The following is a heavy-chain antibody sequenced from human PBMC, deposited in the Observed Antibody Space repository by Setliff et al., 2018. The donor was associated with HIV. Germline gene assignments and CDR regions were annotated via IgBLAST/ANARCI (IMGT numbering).Heavy chain of an antibody. D-gene: IGHD6-13*01. J-gene: IGHJ5*02. Sequence: SETLSLTCAVYGGSLSDSYYNWIRQPPGKGLEWIGQISHSGTTSYNSSLKSRVAMSVDMSKNQLSLKLTSVTAADAAIYYCARRGSSWYSHWFDPWGQGTLVTVSS. V-gene: IGHV4-34*01. CDR1: GGSLSDSY. CDR2: ISHSGTT. CDR3: ARRGSSWYSHWFDP.